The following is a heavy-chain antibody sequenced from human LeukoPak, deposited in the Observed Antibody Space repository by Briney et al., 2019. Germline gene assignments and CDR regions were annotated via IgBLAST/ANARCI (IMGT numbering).Heavy chain of an antibody. CDR3: AKDRETTASGTFDY. CDR2: INSDGSST. D-gene: IGHD1-14*01. Sequence: GGSLRLSCAASGFTFSIYWMHWVRQAPGKGLEWVSRINSDGSSTTYADSVKGRFTISRDNAKNTLYLQMNSLRAEDTAVYYCAKDRETTASGTFDYWGQGALVTVSS. J-gene: IGHJ4*02. V-gene: IGHV3-74*01. CDR1: GFTFSIYW.